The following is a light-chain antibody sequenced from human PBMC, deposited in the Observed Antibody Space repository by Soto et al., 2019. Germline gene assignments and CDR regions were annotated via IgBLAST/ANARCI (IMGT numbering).Light chain of an antibody. CDR3: QQWSSVPKT. CDR2: WAS. J-gene: IGKJ1*01. V-gene: IGKV4-1*01. Sequence: DIVMTQSPDSLAVSLGERATINCKSSQSVLSSSNNKNYLAWYQQKPGQPPKLLIYWASTRESGVPDRFSGSGSGTDFTLTISSLQAEDVAVYYCQQWSSVPKTFSQGTKVEIK. CDR1: QSVLSSSNNKNY.